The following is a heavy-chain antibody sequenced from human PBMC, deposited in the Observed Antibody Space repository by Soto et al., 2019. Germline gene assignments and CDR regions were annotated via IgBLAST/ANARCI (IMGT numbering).Heavy chain of an antibody. V-gene: IGHV4-61*01. J-gene: IGHJ6*02. Sequence: SETLSLPCTVSGGSVITGSYYWSWIRQPPGKGLEWIGNLYYRGSTNYNPSLKSRVTILVDMSQKQFSLKLRALAAADTAVYYCARVVVVAYDMDVWGQGTTVTVSS. CDR2: LYYRGST. CDR3: ARVVVVAYDMDV. CDR1: GGSVITGSYY. D-gene: IGHD2-15*01.